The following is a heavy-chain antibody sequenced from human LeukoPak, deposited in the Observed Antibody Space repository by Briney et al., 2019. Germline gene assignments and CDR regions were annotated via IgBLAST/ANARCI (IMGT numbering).Heavy chain of an antibody. Sequence: GASVKVSCKASGYTSTSPDTHWVRKATGRGLEWLGWMNPRDNTGYAQKFQGRVTLTSDKSINTAYMELSSLRSEDTAVDYCARYTQHYGFDIWGQGTMVTVSA. D-gene: IGHD3-3*02. CDR2: MNPRDNT. CDR3: ARYTQHYGFDI. CDR1: GYTSTSPD. V-gene: IGHV1-8*01. J-gene: IGHJ3*02.